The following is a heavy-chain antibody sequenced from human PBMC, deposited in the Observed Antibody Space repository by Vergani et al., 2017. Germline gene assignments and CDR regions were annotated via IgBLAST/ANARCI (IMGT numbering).Heavy chain of an antibody. V-gene: IGHV1-2*02. D-gene: IGHD2-2*01. CDR1: GYTFTGYY. Sequence: QVQLVQSGAEVKKPGASVKVSCKASGYTFTGYYMHWVRQAPGQGLEWMGWINPNSGGTNYAQKFQGRVTMTRDTSISTAYMELSRLRSDDTAVYYCARRHIVVVPAAKDSYWYFDLWGRGTLVTVSS. CDR3: ARRHIVVVPAAKDSYWYFDL. CDR2: INPNSGGT. J-gene: IGHJ2*01.